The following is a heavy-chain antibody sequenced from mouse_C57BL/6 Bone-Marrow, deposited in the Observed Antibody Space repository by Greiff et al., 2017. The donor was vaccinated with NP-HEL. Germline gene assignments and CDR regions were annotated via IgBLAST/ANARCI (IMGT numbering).Heavy chain of an antibody. D-gene: IGHD3-2*02. V-gene: IGHV1-72*01. J-gene: IGHJ3*01. CDR1: GYTFTSYW. Sequence: QVQLQQPGAELVKPGASVKLSCKASGYTFTSYWMHWVKQRPGRGLEWIGRIGPNSGGTKYNEKFKSKATLTVDKPSSTAYMHLSSLTSEDSAVYYGARSLRQRRVRGYAYWGQGTLVTVSA. CDR3: ARSLRQRRVRGYAY. CDR2: IGPNSGGT.